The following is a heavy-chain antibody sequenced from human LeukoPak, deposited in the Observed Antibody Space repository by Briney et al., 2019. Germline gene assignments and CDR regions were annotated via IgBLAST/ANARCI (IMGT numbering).Heavy chain of an antibody. J-gene: IGHJ4*02. D-gene: IGHD5-12*01. CDR1: GFTFSSYG. V-gene: IGHV3-30*18. CDR3: AKDRSYSGFEPLDY. Sequence: GRSLRLSCAASGFTFSSYGMHWVRQAPGKGLEWVAVISYDGSNKYYADSVKGRFTISRDNSKNTLYLQMNSLRAEDTAVYYCAKDRSYSGFEPLDYWGQGTLVTVSS. CDR2: ISYDGSNK.